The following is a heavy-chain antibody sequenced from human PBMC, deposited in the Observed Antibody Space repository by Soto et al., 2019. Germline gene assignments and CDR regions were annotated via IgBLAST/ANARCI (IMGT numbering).Heavy chain of an antibody. D-gene: IGHD6-13*01. CDR3: ARHKRDSSRGERTYYFAY. CDR1: GGCISRYY. V-gene: IGHV4-59*08. J-gene: IGHJ4*02. Sequence: PSETRSLTCSVSGGCISRYYWSWIREPPGKGLEWIGYIYYSGSTNYNPSLKSRVTISVDPSKNQFSLKLSSVTAADTAVYYCARHKRDSSRGERTYYFAYWGQGTLVTVSS. CDR2: IYYSGST.